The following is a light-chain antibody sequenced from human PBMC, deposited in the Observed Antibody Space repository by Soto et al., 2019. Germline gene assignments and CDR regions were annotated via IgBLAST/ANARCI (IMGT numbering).Light chain of an antibody. J-gene: IGKJ1*01. CDR2: TAS. Sequence: IQMTQSPSSLSASVGDRVTIIGLASQGIRNDLGWYQQKPGKAPKLLIYTASSLQSGVPSRFSGSGSGTDFTLTISSLQPEDFATYYCLQDYNYPWTFGQGTKVDI. CDR3: LQDYNYPWT. V-gene: IGKV1-6*01. CDR1: QGIRND.